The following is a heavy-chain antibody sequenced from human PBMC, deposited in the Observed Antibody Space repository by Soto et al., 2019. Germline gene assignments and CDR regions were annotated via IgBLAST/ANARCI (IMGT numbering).Heavy chain of an antibody. CDR2: INPNSGGT. CDR3: ARDLGYCSSTSCTYYFDY. Sequence: ASVKVSCKASGYTFTGYYMHWVRQAPGQGLEWMGWINPNSGGTNYAQKFQGRVTMTRDTSISTAHMELSRLRSDDTAVYYCARDLGYCSSTSCTYYFDYWGQGTLVTVSS. D-gene: IGHD2-2*01. V-gene: IGHV1-2*02. CDR1: GYTFTGYY. J-gene: IGHJ4*02.